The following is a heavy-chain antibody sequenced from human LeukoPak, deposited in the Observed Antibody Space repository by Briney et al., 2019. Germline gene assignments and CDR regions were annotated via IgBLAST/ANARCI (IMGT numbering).Heavy chain of an antibody. CDR3: AKEGQLWLHGFDY. CDR1: VFTFSSYG. CDR2: ISYDGSNK. V-gene: IGHV3-30*18. D-gene: IGHD5-18*01. Sequence: GGSLRLSCAAYVFTFSSYGMHWVRQAPGKGLEWVAVISYDGSNKYYADSVKGRFTISRDKSKNTLYLQMNSLRAEDTAVYYCAKEGQLWLHGFDYWGQGTLVTVSS. J-gene: IGHJ4*02.